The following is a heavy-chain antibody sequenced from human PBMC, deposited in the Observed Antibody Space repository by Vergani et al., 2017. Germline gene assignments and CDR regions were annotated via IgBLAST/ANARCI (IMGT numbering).Heavy chain of an antibody. V-gene: IGHV4-34*01. CDR2: INHSGST. J-gene: IGHJ6*02. Sequence: QVQLQQWGAGLLKPSETLSLTCAVYGGSFSGYYWSWIRQPPGKGLEWSGEINHSGSTNYNPSLKSRVTISVDTSKNQFSLKLSSVTAADTAVYYCARLTATVYYYYYGMDVWGQGTTVTVSS. CDR1: GGSFSGYY. CDR3: ARLTATVYYYYYGMDV. D-gene: IGHD5-18*01.